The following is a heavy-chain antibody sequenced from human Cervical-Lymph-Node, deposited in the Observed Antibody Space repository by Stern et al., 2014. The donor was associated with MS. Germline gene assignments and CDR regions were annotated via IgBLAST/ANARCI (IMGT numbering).Heavy chain of an antibody. J-gene: IGHJ4*02. CDR3: ARDGRPV. CDR1: GFTFSAYA. Sequence: EQLVESGGGVVQPGRSQGLSCAASGFTFSAYAMHWVRQAPGKGLEWVAIISSDGNTKFYADSVKGRFTISRDNSKNTLFLQMNSLKIEDTAVYYCARDGRPVWGQGTLVAVSS. V-gene: IGHV3-30-3*01. CDR2: ISSDGNTK.